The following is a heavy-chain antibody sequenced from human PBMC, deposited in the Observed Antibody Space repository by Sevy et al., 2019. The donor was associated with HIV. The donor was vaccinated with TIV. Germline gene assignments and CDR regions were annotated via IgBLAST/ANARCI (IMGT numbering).Heavy chain of an antibody. J-gene: IGHJ1*01. Sequence: ASVKVSCKSSGDSFSGYTIIWVRQAPGQELEWMGGIIPISGPAGPTNSAQNFQDRATITADISTHTAYMELSSLRSEDTALYFCARASSCGGDCYYLQYWGQGTLVTVSS. V-gene: IGHV1-69*06. CDR2: IIPISGPAGPT. CDR1: GDSFSGYT. CDR3: ARASSCGGDCYYLQY. D-gene: IGHD2-21*02.